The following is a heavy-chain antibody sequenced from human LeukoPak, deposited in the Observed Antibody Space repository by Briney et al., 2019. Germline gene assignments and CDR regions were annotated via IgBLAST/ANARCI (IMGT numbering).Heavy chain of an antibody. Sequence: GGSLRLSCAASGFTFDDYAMSWVRQAPGKGLEWVSSISRSGSTKYYADSVKGRFTISRDNAKNSLFLQMNSLRAEDTAVYYCARVLRYCSGGNCYSGGLGYMDVWGKGTTVTISS. CDR2: ISRSGSTK. D-gene: IGHD2-15*01. V-gene: IGHV3-11*01. CDR1: GFTFDDYA. J-gene: IGHJ6*03. CDR3: ARVLRYCSGGNCYSGGLGYMDV.